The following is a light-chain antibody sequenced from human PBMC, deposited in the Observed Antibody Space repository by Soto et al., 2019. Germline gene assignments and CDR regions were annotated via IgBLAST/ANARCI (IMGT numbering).Light chain of an antibody. V-gene: IGKV1-5*03. J-gene: IGKJ1*01. CDR1: QTISSW. Sequence: DIKMTQTPSTLSGSEGDRVTITCRASQTISSWLAWYQQKPGKAPKLLIYKASTLKSGVPSRFSGSGSGTEFTLTISSLPPDDFATYYCQHYNCYSGAFGQGTKVDIK. CDR2: KAS. CDR3: QHYNCYSGA.